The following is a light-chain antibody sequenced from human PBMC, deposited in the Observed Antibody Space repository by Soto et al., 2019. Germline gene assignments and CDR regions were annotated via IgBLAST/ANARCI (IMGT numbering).Light chain of an antibody. V-gene: IGLV2-8*01. J-gene: IGLJ2*01. CDR1: SSDVGDYNY. CDR2: EVS. Sequence: QSVLTQPPSASGTPGQSVTIPCTGTSSDVGDYNYVSWYQQHPGKAPKLVIYEVSRRPSGVPDRFSGSKSGNTASLTVSGLQAEDEADYYCSSTAGSNTLVFGGGTKLTVL. CDR3: SSTAGSNTLV.